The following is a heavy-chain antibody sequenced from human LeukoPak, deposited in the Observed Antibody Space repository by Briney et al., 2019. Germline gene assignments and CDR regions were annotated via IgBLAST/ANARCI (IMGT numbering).Heavy chain of an antibody. CDR3: AHRPPRLPVVVFDY. CDR1: GFSLSTSGVG. D-gene: IGHD3-22*01. J-gene: IGHJ4*02. CDR2: IYLDDDK. V-gene: IGHV2-5*02. Sequence: SGPTLVNPTQTLTLTCTFSGFSLSTSGVGVGWIRQPPGKALDWLALIYLDDDKLYIPSLKSRLTITKDPSKNQVVLKMTNLDPVDTATYYCAHRPPRLPVVVFDYWGQGTLVTVSS.